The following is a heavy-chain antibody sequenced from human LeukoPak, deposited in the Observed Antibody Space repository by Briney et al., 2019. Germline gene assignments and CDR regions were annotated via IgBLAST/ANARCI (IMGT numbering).Heavy chain of an antibody. CDR1: GGSISRYY. D-gene: IGHD7-27*01. J-gene: IGHJ4*02. Sequence: PSETLSLTCTVSGGSISRYYWSWIRQPPGKGLEWIGYIDSSGNTDYNPSLKSPGTISGDMSKNQFFLKVTSVTAADTAVYYCARHLSNWGSPFDSWGQGTLVTVSS. V-gene: IGHV4-4*09. CDR3: ARHLSNWGSPFDS. CDR2: IDSSGNT.